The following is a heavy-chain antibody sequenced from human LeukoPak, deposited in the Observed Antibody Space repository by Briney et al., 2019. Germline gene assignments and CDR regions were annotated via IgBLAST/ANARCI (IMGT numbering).Heavy chain of an antibody. D-gene: IGHD1-14*01. V-gene: IGHV3-33*01. CDR1: GFTFTTFG. CDR3: ARDFTYGSLDY. CDR2: IHHDGTKE. Sequence: GGSLRLSCTASGFTFTTFGCHWVRQAPGKGLEWVAIIHHDGTKENFAESVKGRFTISRDPSRNTLYLHMSNLRAEDTAMYYCARDFTYGSLDYRGQGTPVTVSS. J-gene: IGHJ4*02.